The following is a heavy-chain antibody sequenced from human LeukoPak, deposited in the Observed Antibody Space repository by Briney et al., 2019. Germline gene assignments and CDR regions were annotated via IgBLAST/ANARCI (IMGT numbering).Heavy chain of an antibody. Sequence: SETLSLTCAVYGGSFSGYYWSWIRQPPGKGLEWIGEINHSGSTNYNPSLKSRVTISVDTSKNQSSLKLSSVTAADTAVYYCARAKNYYYDSSGYYYVSKPFDYWGQGTLVTVSS. CDR2: INHSGST. J-gene: IGHJ4*02. CDR3: ARAKNYYYDSSGYYYVSKPFDY. CDR1: GGSFSGYY. V-gene: IGHV4-34*01. D-gene: IGHD3-22*01.